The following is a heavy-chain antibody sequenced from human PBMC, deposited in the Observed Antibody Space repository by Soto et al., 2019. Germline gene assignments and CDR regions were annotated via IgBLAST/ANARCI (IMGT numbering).Heavy chain of an antibody. CDR2: INHSGST. D-gene: IGHD1-20*01. CDR1: GGSFSGYY. J-gene: IGHJ4*02. V-gene: IGHV4-34*01. Sequence: SETLSLTCAVYGGSFSGYYWSWLRQPPGKGLEWIGEINHSGSTNYNPSLKSRVTISVDTSKNQFSLKLSSVTAADTAVYYCARDRITGTTFDYWGQGTLVTVSS. CDR3: ARDRITGTTFDY.